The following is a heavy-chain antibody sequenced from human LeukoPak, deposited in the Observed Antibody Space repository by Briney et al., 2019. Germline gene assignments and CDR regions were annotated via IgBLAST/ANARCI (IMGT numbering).Heavy chain of an antibody. CDR2: ISSSGSTI. V-gene: IGHV3-48*03. Sequence: PRGSLRLSCAASGFTVSSNYMNWVRQAPGKGLEWVSYISSSGSTIYYADSVKGRFTISRDNAKNSLYLQMNSLRAEDTAVYYCARGVIGTTPPWFDHWGHGTLVTVSS. CDR1: GFTVSSNY. J-gene: IGHJ5*02. D-gene: IGHD1-7*01. CDR3: ARGVIGTTPPWFDH.